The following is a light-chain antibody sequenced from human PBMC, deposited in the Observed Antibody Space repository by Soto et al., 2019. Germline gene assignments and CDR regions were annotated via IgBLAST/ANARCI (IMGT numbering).Light chain of an antibody. J-gene: IGKJ5*01. CDR1: HDISTY. CDR3: QQLNTLPFT. V-gene: IGKV1-9*01. Sequence: DIQLTQSPSLLSASVGYRVTITCRASHDISTYLAWYQQKPGKAPKLMIYEASTLQSGVPSRFSGSGSGTEFTLTISGLLPEDFATYHCQQLNTLPFTFGQGTRLDTK. CDR2: EAS.